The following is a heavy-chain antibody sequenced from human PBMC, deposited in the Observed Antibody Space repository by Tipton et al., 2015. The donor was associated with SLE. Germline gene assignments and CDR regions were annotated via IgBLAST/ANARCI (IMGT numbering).Heavy chain of an antibody. CDR3: ASQLTILDAFDI. D-gene: IGHD1-1*01. V-gene: IGHV3-23*01. J-gene: IGHJ3*02. CDR2: ISRRSGDHT. CDR1: GFTFSSYA. Sequence: GSLRLSCAASGFTFSSYAMTWVRQAPGKGPEWVSGISRRSGDHTYYADSVKGRFTISRDNSKNTLYLQMNSLRAEDTAVYYCASQLTILDAFDIWGQGTMVTVSS.